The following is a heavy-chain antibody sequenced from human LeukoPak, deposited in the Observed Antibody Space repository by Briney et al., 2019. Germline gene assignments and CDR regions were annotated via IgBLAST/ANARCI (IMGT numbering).Heavy chain of an antibody. CDR3: ARDLVSSSSSRDYYYAVDV. V-gene: IGHV3-23*01. Sequence: GGSLRLSCAASGFTFSSYAMSWVRQAPGKGLEWVSAISVSGGSTYYADSVKGRFTISRDNSKNTLYLQMNSLRAEDTAVYYCARDLVSSSSSRDYYYAVDVWGQGTTVTVSS. CDR1: GFTFSSYA. J-gene: IGHJ6*02. CDR2: ISVSGGST. D-gene: IGHD6-6*01.